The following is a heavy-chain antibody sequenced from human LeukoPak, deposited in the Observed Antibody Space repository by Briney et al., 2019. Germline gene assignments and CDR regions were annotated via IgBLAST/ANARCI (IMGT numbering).Heavy chain of an antibody. V-gene: IGHV4-34*01. CDR3: ARGFGDYGANGGEEYYY. D-gene: IGHD4-17*01. CDR1: GGSFSGYY. CDR2: INHSGST. J-gene: IGHJ4*02. Sequence: SETLSLTCAVYGGSFSGYYWSWIRQPPGKGLEWIGEINHSGSTNYNASLKSRVTISVDTSKNLFSLKLSSVTAADTSVYYGARGFGDYGANGGEEYYYWGQGTLVTVSS.